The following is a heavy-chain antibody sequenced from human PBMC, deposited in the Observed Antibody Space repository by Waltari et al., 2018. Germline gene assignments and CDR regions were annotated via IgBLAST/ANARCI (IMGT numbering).Heavy chain of an antibody. V-gene: IGHV4-31*03. J-gene: IGHJ5*02. CDR1: GDSISSGGYY. D-gene: IGHD3-10*01. Sequence: QVQLQESGPGLVKPSQTLSLTCTVSGDSISSGGYYWSWIRQLPGKGLEWIGYIYYSGSTYANPSLKSRLTISLDTSKNQFSLKLSSVTAADTAMYYCATFYGSGSSQNWFDPWGPGTLVTVSS. CDR3: ATFYGSGSSQNWFDP. CDR2: IYYSGST.